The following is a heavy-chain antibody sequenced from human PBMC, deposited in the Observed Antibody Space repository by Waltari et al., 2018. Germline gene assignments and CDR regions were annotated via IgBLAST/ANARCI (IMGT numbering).Heavy chain of an antibody. J-gene: IGHJ3*02. CDR3: ARDKEAMVGEAFDI. V-gene: IGHV1-69*01. D-gene: IGHD5-18*01. Sequence: QVQLVQSGAEVKKPGSSVKVSCKASGGTFRRYAISWVRQAPGQGLEWMGGIIPIFGTANYAQKFQGRVTITADESTSTAYMELSSLRSEDTAVYYCARDKEAMVGEAFDIWGQGTMVTVSS. CDR2: IIPIFGTA. CDR1: GGTFRRYA.